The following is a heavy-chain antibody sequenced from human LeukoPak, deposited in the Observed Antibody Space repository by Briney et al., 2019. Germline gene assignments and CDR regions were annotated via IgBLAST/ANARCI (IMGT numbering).Heavy chain of an antibody. CDR3: ARDVGYDAFDY. J-gene: IGHJ4*02. V-gene: IGHV4-39*02. CDR2: IYYTRST. Sequence: SETLSLTCTVSGGSISSSSYYWGWIRQPPGKGLEWIGSIYYTRSTYYNPSLKSRVTISVDTSKNQFSLKLTSVTAADTAVYYCARDVGYDAFDYWGQGTLVTVSS. D-gene: IGHD5-12*01. CDR1: GGSISSSSYY.